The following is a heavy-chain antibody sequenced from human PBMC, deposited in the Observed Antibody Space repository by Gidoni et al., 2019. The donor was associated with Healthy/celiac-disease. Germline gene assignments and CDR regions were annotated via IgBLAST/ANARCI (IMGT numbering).Heavy chain of an antibody. V-gene: IGHV3-30*18. CDR3: AKDRGSGSYNAFDI. CDR2: ISYDGSNK. D-gene: IGHD3-10*01. CDR1: GFTVSSYG. J-gene: IGHJ3*02. Sequence: QGQLVEAGGGVVQPGRSLRPSWAASGFTVSSYGMHWVRQAPGKGLEWVAVISYDGSNKYYADSVKGRFTISRDNSKNTLYLQMNSLRAEDTAVYYCAKDRGSGSYNAFDIWGQGTMVTVSS.